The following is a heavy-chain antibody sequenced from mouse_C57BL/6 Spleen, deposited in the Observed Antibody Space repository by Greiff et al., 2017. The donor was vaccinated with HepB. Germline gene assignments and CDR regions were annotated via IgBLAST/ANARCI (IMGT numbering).Heavy chain of an antibody. V-gene: IGHV1-15*01. CDR2: IDPETGGT. CDR3: TRDSSGYVWYFDY. CDR1: GYTFTDYE. J-gene: IGHJ2*01. D-gene: IGHD3-2*02. Sequence: PLKQSGAELVRPGASVTLSCKASGYTFTDYEMHWVKQTPVHGLEWIGAIDPETGGTAYNQKFKGKAILTADKSSSTAYMELRSLTSEDSAVYDCTRDSSGYVWYFDYWGQGTTLTVSS.